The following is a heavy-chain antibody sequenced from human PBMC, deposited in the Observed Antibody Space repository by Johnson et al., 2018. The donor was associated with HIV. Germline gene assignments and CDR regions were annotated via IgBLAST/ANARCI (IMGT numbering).Heavy chain of an antibody. J-gene: IGHJ3*01. Sequence: VQLLESGGGLVQPGGSLRLSCAASGFTVSNNYLGWVRQAPGKGLEWVSAIGNAGDTYYPGSVKGRLKSSRDNSKNTLYLQRKSLRAEDTAVYYCAKDQWSSSWTNDAFDFWGQGTM. V-gene: IGHV3-66*01. CDR2: IGNAGDT. D-gene: IGHD6-13*01. CDR1: GFTVSNNY. CDR3: AKDQWSSSWTNDAFDF.